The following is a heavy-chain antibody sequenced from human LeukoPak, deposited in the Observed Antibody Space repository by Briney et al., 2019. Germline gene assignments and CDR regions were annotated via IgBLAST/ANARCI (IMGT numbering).Heavy chain of an antibody. CDR2: IIPIFGTA. V-gene: IGHV1-69*01. D-gene: IGHD2-2*02. CDR1: GGTFSSYA. J-gene: IGHJ6*02. CDR3: ASDKYCSSTSCYTGYYYGMDV. Sequence: SVKLSCKASGGTFSSYAISWVRQAPGQGLEWMGGIIPIFGTANYAQKFQGRVTITADESTSTAYMELSSLRSEDTAVYYCASDKYCSSTSCYTGYYYGMDVWGQGTTVTVS.